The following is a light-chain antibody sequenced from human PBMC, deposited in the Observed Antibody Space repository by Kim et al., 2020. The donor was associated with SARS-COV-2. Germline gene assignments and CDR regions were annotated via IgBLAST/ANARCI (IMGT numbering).Light chain of an antibody. CDR1: SLRSYY. CDR3: NSRDSSGNHWV. CDR2: GKI. J-gene: IGLJ3*02. Sequence: AVGQKGRITCQGDSLRSYYANWYQQKPGQAPILVIYGKINRPSGIPDRFSGSSSGNTASLTITGAQAEDEADYYCNSRDSSGNHWVFGGGTQLTVL. V-gene: IGLV3-19*01.